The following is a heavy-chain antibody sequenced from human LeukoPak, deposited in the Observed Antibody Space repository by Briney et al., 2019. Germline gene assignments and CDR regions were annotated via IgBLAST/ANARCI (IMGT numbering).Heavy chain of an antibody. CDR3: AKDPAYCSSTSCFGY. Sequence: GGSLRLSCAASGFTFSSYAMSWVRQAPGKGLEWVSAISGSGASTYYADSVKGRFTISRDNSKNTLYLQMNSLRAEDTAVYYCAKDPAYCSSTSCFGYWGQGTLVTVSS. CDR1: GFTFSSYA. CDR2: ISGSGAST. J-gene: IGHJ4*02. V-gene: IGHV3-23*01. D-gene: IGHD2-2*01.